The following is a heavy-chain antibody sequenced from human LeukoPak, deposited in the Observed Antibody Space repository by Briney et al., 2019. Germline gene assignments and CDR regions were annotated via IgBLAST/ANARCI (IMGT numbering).Heavy chain of an antibody. D-gene: IGHD6-13*01. J-gene: IGHJ4*02. CDR2: ISSHGSSM. V-gene: IGHV3-30-3*01. CDR1: GFTFTRYT. Sequence: PGSSLRLSCPAPGFTFTRYTMHCVRQAPGKGLEWVAVISSHGSSMYYADSVKGRFTISRDNSKNTLYLQMNSLRTEDTAVYYCARDQGRRAAAGNYLSSGYWGQGTLVTVSS. CDR3: ARDQGRRAAAGNYLSSGY.